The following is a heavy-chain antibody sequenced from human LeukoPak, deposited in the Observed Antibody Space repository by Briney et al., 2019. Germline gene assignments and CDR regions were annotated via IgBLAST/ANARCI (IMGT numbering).Heavy chain of an antibody. CDR2: ISSSSSYI. CDR3: ARDLSSSWYETFDY. CDR1: GFTFSSYS. Sequence: GGSLRLSCAASGFTFSSYSMNWVRQAPGKGLEWVSSISSSSSYIYYADSVKGRFTISRDNAKNSLYLQMNSLRAEDTALYYCARDLSSSWYETFDYWGQGTLVTVSS. J-gene: IGHJ4*02. D-gene: IGHD6-13*01. V-gene: IGHV3-21*04.